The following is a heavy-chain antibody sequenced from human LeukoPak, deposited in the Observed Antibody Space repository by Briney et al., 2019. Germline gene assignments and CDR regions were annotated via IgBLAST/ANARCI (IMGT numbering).Heavy chain of an antibody. CDR1: GFTFTTYG. D-gene: IGHD3-3*01. Sequence: GGSLRLSCAASGFTFTTYGMHWVRQAPGKGLEGVACIYPDGINKDYADSVKRRFIISRENSKNTLYMQMNSLRAEDTAVYYCAKDWSGNYNWSDPWGQGTLVTVSS. CDR3: AKDWSGNYNWSDP. V-gene: IGHV3-30*02. J-gene: IGHJ5*02. CDR2: IYPDGINK.